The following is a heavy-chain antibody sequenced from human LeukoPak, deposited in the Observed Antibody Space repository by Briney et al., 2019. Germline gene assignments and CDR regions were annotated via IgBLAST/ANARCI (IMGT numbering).Heavy chain of an antibody. Sequence: ASVKVSCKASGYTFSDYYLHWVRQAPGQGLEWMGWINPNSGGTNFAQKFRGRATMTRDTSITTAYMELTRLKSDDTAVYYCARGGVRTAASSLGYWGQGTLVTVSS. CDR2: INPNSGGT. D-gene: IGHD1-1*01. V-gene: IGHV1-2*02. J-gene: IGHJ4*01. CDR1: GYTFSDYY. CDR3: ARGGVRTAASSLGY.